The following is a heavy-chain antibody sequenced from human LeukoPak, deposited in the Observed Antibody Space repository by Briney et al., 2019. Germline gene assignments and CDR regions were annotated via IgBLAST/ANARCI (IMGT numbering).Heavy chain of an antibody. CDR1: GFTFSSYS. D-gene: IGHD3-10*01. J-gene: IGHJ6*02. V-gene: IGHV3-21*01. CDR3: ARANYYGSGSTRLPYYGMDV. Sequence: GSLRLSFAASGFTFSSYSLNWVRQAPGKGLEWVSSISSSSYIYYADSVKGRFTISRDNAKNSLYLQMNSLRAEDTAVYYCARANYYGSGSTRLPYYGMDVWGQGTTVTVSS. CDR2: ISSSSYI.